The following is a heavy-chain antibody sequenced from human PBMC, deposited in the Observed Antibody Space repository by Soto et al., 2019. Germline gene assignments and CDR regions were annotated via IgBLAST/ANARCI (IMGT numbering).Heavy chain of an antibody. D-gene: IGHD2-2*01. Sequence: EVQLLESGGGLVQPGGSLRLSCAASGFTFSNCAMSWVRQTPGKVLEWVSAITGRGDDTYYADSVKGRFTTSRDNSKNTLYLQMNTLGAEDPAIYYCAKGSAISRPYYFDYWGQGTLVTVSS. CDR3: AKGSAISRPYYFDY. CDR1: GFTFSNCA. V-gene: IGHV3-23*01. J-gene: IGHJ4*02. CDR2: ITGRGDDT.